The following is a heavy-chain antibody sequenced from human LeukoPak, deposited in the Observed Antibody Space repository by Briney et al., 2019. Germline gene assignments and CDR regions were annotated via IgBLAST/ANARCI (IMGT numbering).Heavy chain of an antibody. J-gene: IGHJ4*02. V-gene: IGHV3-23*01. D-gene: IGHD5-18*01. CDR3: AKDLSYGFDY. CDR2: ISATDSRP. Sequence: GGSLRLSCAASGFTFSICAMSWVRQAPGKGLEWVSAISATDSRPYYADSVKGRFTISRDNSKSTLYLQLNGLRGEDTAIYYCAKDLSYGFDYWGQGTLVTVSS. CDR1: GFTFSICA.